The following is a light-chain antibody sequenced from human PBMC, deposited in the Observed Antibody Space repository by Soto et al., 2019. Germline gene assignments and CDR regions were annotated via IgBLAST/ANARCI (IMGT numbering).Light chain of an antibody. CDR1: QTVSSND. V-gene: IGKV3-20*01. CDR2: GAF. J-gene: IGKJ2*01. Sequence: EIVLTQSPGTLSLSPGERATLSCRASQTVSSNDVDWYQQKPGQGPRLLIFGAFIRATGIPDRFSGSGSGTDFTLTISRLEPEDSAVYYCHQYDTAPHTFGQGTRLEIK. CDR3: HQYDTAPHT.